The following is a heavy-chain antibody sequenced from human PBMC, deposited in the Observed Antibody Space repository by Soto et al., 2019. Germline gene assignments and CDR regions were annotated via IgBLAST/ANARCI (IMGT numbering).Heavy chain of an antibody. D-gene: IGHD3-3*01. CDR1: GFTFSSYG. J-gene: IGHJ6*02. V-gene: IGHV3-30*18. CDR3: AKITIFGSYGMDV. CDR2: ISYDGSNK. Sequence: PRLSCAASGFTFSSYGMHWVRQAPGKGLEWVAVISYDGSNKYYADSVKGRFTISRDNSKNTLYLQMNSLRAEDTAVYYCAKITIFGSYGMDVWGQGTTVTVSS.